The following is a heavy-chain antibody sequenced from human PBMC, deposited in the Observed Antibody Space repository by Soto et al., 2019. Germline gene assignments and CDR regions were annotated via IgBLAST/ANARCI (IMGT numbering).Heavy chain of an antibody. CDR2: IYPGDSQT. Sequence: GECLKISDKGAGSTCGSNTVGWVRQQPGKGLGWMGIIYPGDSQTRDSPSFQGQVTISADKSISTAYLQWTSLKASDTAMYYCARFSNAPAYYGSGLKSAHFDFWGRDTLVTVSS. CDR3: ARFSNAPAYYGSGLKSAHFDF. V-gene: IGHV5-51*01. CDR1: GSTCGSNT. D-gene: IGHD3-10*01. J-gene: IGHJ2*01.